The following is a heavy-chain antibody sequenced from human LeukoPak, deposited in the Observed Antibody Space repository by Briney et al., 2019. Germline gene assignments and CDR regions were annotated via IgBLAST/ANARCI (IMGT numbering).Heavy chain of an antibody. CDR1: GGTFSSYA. V-gene: IGHV1-69*05. Sequence: ASVKVSCKASGGTFSSYAISWVRQAPGQGLEWMGGIIPIFGTANYAQKFQGRVTITTDESTSTAYMELSSLRSEDTAVYYCARATAMVSGIFDYWGPGTLVTVSS. CDR3: ARATAMVSGIFDY. D-gene: IGHD5-18*01. CDR2: IIPIFGTA. J-gene: IGHJ4*02.